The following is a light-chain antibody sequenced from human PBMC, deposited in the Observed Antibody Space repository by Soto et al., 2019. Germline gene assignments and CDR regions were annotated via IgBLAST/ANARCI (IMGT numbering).Light chain of an antibody. J-gene: IGKJ2*01. V-gene: IGKV1-39*01. CDR2: AAS. CDR3: QQSYRTPYT. CDR1: QSISSY. Sequence: DIQMTQSPSSLSASVGDTVTITCRAGQSISSYLNWYQQKPGQAPNLLIYAASYLQTGVPTRFIGSGSGTDFTLTIHGLQPEDFASIYCQQSYRTPYTFGPGTNLEIK.